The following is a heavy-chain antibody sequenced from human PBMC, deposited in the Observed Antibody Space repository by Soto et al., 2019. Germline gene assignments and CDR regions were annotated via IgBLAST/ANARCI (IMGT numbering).Heavy chain of an antibody. D-gene: IGHD6-6*01. CDR2: ISYDGSNK. J-gene: IGHJ2*01. CDR1: GFTFSSYG. Sequence: QVQLVESGGGVVQPGRSLRLSCAASGFTFSSYGMHWVRQAPGKGLEWVAVISYDGSNKYHADSVKGRFTISRDNSKNTLYLQMNSLRAEDTAVYYCAKDRLNLDYWYFDLWGRGTLVTVSS. CDR3: AKDRLNLDYWYFDL. V-gene: IGHV3-30*18.